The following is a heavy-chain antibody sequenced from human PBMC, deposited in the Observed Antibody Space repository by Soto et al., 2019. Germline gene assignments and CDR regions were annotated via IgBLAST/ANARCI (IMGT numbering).Heavy chain of an antibody. CDR3: ARSPGYYFDY. J-gene: IGHJ4*02. CDR1: GGSISSYY. V-gene: IGHV4-59*12. CDR2: IYYSGIT. Sequence: PSETLSLTCTVSGGSISSYYWSWIRQPPGKGLEWIGYIYYSGITHYNPSLKSRVTISVDTSKNQFSLKLSSVTAADTAVYYCARSPGYYFDYWGQGTLVTVSS.